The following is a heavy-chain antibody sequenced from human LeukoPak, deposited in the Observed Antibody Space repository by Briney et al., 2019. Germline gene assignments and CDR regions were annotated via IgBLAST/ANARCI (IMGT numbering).Heavy chain of an antibody. CDR1: GGSISSSSYY. V-gene: IGHV4-39*01. CDR3: AMLATKYGMDV. D-gene: IGHD5-12*01. CDR2: IYYSGST. J-gene: IGHJ6*02. Sequence: SETLSLTCTVSGGSISSSSYYWGWIRQPPGKGLEWIGSIYYSGSTYYNPSLKSRVTISVDTSKNQFSLKLSSATAADTAVYYCAMLATKYGMDVWGQGTTVTVSS.